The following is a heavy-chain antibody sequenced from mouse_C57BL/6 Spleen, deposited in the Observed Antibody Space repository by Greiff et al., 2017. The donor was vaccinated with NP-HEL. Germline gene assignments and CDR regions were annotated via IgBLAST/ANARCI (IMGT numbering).Heavy chain of an antibody. V-gene: IGHV3-6*01. J-gene: IGHJ3*01. Sequence: ESGPGLVKPSQSLSLTCSVTGYSITSGYYWNWIRQFPGNKLEWMGYISYDGSNNYNPSLKNRISITRDTSKNQFFLKLNSVTTEDTATYYCARGTGTDWFAYWGQGTLVTVSA. D-gene: IGHD4-1*01. CDR3: ARGTGTDWFAY. CDR2: ISYDGSN. CDR1: GYSITSGYY.